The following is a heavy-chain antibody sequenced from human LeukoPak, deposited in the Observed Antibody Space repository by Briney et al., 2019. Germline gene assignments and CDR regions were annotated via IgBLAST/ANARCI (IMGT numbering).Heavy chain of an antibody. CDR3: ASGERERRFDY. V-gene: IGHV3-30*04. Sequence: GRSLRLSCAASGFTFSSYAMHWVRQAPGKGLEWVAVISYDGSNKYYADSVKGRFTISRENSKNTLYLQMNSLRAEDTAVYYCASGERERRFDYWGQGTLVTVSS. D-gene: IGHD1-26*01. J-gene: IGHJ4*02. CDR1: GFTFSSYA. CDR2: ISYDGSNK.